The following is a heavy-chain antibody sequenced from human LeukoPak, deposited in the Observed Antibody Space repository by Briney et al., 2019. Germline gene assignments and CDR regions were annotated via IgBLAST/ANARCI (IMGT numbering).Heavy chain of an antibody. J-gene: IGHJ4*02. CDR2: ISGSGGTT. Sequence: PGGSLRLSGAASGFTFSSYAMSWVRQAPGKGLEWVSAISGSGGTTYYADSVKGRFTISRDNSKNTLYLQVNSLRAEDTAVYYCAKDNSAYYDFWRGSVFDYWGQGTLVTVSS. V-gene: IGHV3-23*01. D-gene: IGHD3-3*01. CDR1: GFTFSSYA. CDR3: AKDNSAYYDFWRGSVFDY.